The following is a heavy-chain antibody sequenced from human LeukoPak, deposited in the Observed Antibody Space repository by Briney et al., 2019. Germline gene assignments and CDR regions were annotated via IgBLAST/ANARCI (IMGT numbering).Heavy chain of an antibody. V-gene: IGHV4-4*02. D-gene: IGHD5-12*01. Sequence: PSETLSLTCAVSGGSISSSNWWSWVRQPPGKGLEWIGEIYHSGSTNYNPSLKSRVTISVDKSKNQFSLKLSSVTAADTAVYYCARDVGYSGYDWNYWGQGTLVTVSS. CDR3: ARDVGYSGYDWNY. CDR2: IYHSGST. J-gene: IGHJ4*02. CDR1: GGSISSSNW.